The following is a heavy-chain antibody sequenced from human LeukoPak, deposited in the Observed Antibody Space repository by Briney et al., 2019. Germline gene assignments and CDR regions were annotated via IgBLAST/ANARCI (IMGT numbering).Heavy chain of an antibody. D-gene: IGHD2-21*02. CDR1: GGSISSYY. CDR2: IYYSGSA. J-gene: IGHJ4*02. V-gene: IGHV4-59*08. CDR3: ARYVPHDYYFDF. Sequence: SETLSLTCTVSGGSISSYYWSWIRQPPGKGLEWIGYIYYSGSANYNPSLKSRVTISVDTSKNQFSLKLSSVTAADTAVYYCARYVPHDYYFDFWGQGTLVTVSS.